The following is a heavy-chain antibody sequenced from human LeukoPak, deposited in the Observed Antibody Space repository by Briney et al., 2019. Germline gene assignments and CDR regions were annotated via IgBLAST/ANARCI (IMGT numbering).Heavy chain of an antibody. J-gene: IGHJ4*02. Sequence: PGRSLRLSCAASGFTFSSYAMHWVRQAPGKGLEWVAVISYDGSNKYYADSVKGRFTISRDNSKNTLYLQMNSLRAEDTAVYYCAREAKTYLRSGELSPAGGTYYFDYWGQGTLVTVSS. CDR3: AREAKTYLRSGELSPAGGTYYFDY. D-gene: IGHD3-16*02. CDR2: ISYDGSNK. V-gene: IGHV3-30-3*01. CDR1: GFTFSSYA.